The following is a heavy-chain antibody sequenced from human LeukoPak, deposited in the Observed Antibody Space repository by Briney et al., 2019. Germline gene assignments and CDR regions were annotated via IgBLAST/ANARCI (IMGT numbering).Heavy chain of an antibody. V-gene: IGHV3-30-3*01. D-gene: IGHD2-21*02. CDR2: ISYDGSNK. CDR3: ARRCGDCLGASDI. CDR1: GFTFSSYA. J-gene: IGHJ3*02. Sequence: PGGSLRLSCAASGFTFSSYAMHWVRQAPGKGLEWVAVISYDGSNKYYADSVKGRFTISRDNSKNTLYLQMNSLRAEDTAIYYCARRCGDCLGASDIWGQGTMVTVSS.